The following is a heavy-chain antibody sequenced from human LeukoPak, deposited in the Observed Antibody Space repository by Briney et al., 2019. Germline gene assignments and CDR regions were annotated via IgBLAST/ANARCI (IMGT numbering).Heavy chain of an antibody. D-gene: IGHD3-16*02. CDR1: GYTFTRYY. CDR3: AKWTVIFEAFDI. V-gene: IGHV1-24*01. Sequence: ASVKVSCKASGYTFTRYYMHWVRQAPGQGLEWMGGFDPEDGETIYAQKFQGRVNMTEETSTNRGYMELSSLRCENTGVYYCAKWTVIFEAFDIWGQGTMVTVSS. J-gene: IGHJ3*02. CDR2: FDPEDGET.